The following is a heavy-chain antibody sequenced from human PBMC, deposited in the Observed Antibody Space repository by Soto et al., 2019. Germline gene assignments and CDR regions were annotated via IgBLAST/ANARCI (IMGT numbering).Heavy chain of an antibody. V-gene: IGHV3-30*18. CDR1: GFPFSSYG. Sequence: GGSLRLSCAASGFPFSSYGMHWVSKAPGKGLEWVAVISYDGSNKYYADSVKGRFTISRDNSKNTLYLQMNSLRAEDTAVYYCAKDSARQQLTRAELDYWGQGTLVTVSS. CDR3: AKDSARQQLTRAELDY. J-gene: IGHJ4*02. D-gene: IGHD6-13*01. CDR2: ISYDGSNK.